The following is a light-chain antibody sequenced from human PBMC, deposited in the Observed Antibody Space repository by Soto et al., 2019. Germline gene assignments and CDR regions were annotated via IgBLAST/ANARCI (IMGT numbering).Light chain of an antibody. CDR1: QSVSSY. V-gene: IGKV3-11*01. Sequence: EIVLPQSPATLSLSPGEGVTLSCRASQSVSSYLAWYQQKPGQAPRLLIYDAFNRATGIPDRFSGSGSGTDFTLTIISLEPEDFAVYYCQQRSNWPPEFTFGQGTKLEI. CDR3: QQRSNWPPEFT. J-gene: IGKJ2*01. CDR2: DAF.